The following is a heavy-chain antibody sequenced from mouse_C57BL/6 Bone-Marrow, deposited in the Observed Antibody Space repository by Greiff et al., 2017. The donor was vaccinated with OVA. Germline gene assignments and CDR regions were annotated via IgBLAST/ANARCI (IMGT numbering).Heavy chain of an antibody. Sequence: EVQGVESGGDLVKPGGSLKLSCAASGFTFSSYGMSWVRQTPDKRLEWVATISSGGSYTYYPDSVKGRFTISRDNAKNTLYLQMSSLKSEDTAMYYCARPGYYFDYWGQGTTLTVSS. D-gene: IGHD4-1*01. CDR3: ARPGYYFDY. CDR2: ISSGGSYT. J-gene: IGHJ2*01. V-gene: IGHV5-6*01. CDR1: GFTFSSYG.